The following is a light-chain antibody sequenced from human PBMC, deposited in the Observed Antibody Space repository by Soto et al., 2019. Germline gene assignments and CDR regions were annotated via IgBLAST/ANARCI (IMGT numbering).Light chain of an antibody. Sequence: EIVMTQSPATLSVSPGEGATLSCRASQSVTSSYLAWYQQKPGQAPRLLIYGASSRANGIPDRFSGSGSGTDFTLTLSRLEPEDFAVYYCQQYGSSPPLTFGGGTKVDIK. CDR2: GAS. V-gene: IGKV3-20*01. CDR3: QQYGSSPPLT. J-gene: IGKJ4*01. CDR1: QSVTSSY.